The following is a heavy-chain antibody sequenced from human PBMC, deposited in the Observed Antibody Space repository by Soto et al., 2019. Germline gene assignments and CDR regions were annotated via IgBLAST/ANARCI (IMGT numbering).Heavy chain of an antibody. D-gene: IGHD2-2*01. J-gene: IGHJ6*02. Sequence: QVQLVESGGGVVQPGRSLRLSCAASGFTFSSYGMHWVRQAPGKGLEWVAVIWYDGSNKYYADSVKGRFTISRDNSENPLYQEMTSLRAEDTAVYYCASGCISTSRYDDYYGMDVWGQGTTVTVSS. V-gene: IGHV3-33*01. CDR2: IWYDGSNK. CDR1: GFTFSSYG. CDR3: ASGCISTSRYDDYYGMDV.